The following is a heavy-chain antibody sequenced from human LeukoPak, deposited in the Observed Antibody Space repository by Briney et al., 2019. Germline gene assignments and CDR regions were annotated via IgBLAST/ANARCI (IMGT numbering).Heavy chain of an antibody. V-gene: IGHV3-9*01. CDR1: GFTFDDYA. CDR2: ISWNSGSI. J-gene: IGHJ3*02. CDR3: ARARGYSGYPDAFDI. Sequence: GGSLRLSCAASGFTFDDYAMHWVRQAPGKGLEWVSGISWNSGSIGYADSVKGRFTISRDNAKNSLYLQMNSLRAEDTAVYYCARARGYSGYPDAFDIWGQGTMVTVSS. D-gene: IGHD5-12*01.